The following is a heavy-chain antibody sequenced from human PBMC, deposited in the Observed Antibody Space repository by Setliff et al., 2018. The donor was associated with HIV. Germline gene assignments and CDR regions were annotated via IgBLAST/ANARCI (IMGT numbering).Heavy chain of an antibody. Sequence: SETLSLTCSFSGGSTTSYYWSWIRQPPGKGLEWIGYIYYSGSTNYNPSLKSRVTISLDTSKNQFSLKPSSVTAADTAVYYCARGGRSLAAQTWFDPWGQGTLVTVSS. CDR2: IYYSGST. CDR3: ARGGRSLAAQTWFDP. D-gene: IGHD6-6*01. J-gene: IGHJ5*02. V-gene: IGHV4-59*08. CDR1: GGSTTSYY.